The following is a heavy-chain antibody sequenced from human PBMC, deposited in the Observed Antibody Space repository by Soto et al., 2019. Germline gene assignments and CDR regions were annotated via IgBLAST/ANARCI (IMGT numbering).Heavy chain of an antibody. CDR3: TAVVELLWFEKTINFDY. CDR1: GFTFSNAW. J-gene: IGHJ4*02. Sequence: EVQLVESGGGLVKPGGSLRLSCAASGFTFSNAWMSWVRQAPGKGLEWVGRIKSKTDGGTTDYAAPVKDRFTISRDESKHTLYRQMNSLKTDDTAVYYCTAVVELLWFEKTINFDYWGQGTLVTVSS. CDR2: IKSKTDGGTT. V-gene: IGHV3-15*01. D-gene: IGHD3-10*01.